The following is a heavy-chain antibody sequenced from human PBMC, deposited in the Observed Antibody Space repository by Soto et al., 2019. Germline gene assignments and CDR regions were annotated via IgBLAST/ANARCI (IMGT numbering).Heavy chain of an antibody. CDR2: IYYSGST. CDR1: GGSVSSGSYY. Sequence: SETLSITCTVCGGSVSSGSYYWSWIRQPPGKGLEWIGYIYYSGSTNYNPSLKSRVTISVDTSKNQFSLKLSSVTAADTAVYYCHLTGRYYYGMDVWGQGTTVTVSS. CDR3: HLTGRYYYGMDV. V-gene: IGHV4-61*01. D-gene: IGHD3-9*01. J-gene: IGHJ6*02.